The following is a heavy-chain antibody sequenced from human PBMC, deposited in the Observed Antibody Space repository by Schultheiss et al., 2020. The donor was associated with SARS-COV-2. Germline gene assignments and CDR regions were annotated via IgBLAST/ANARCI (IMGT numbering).Heavy chain of an antibody. CDR3: AITNWNYGVWGKNWFDP. Sequence: SVKVSCKASGGTFSSYAISWVRQAPGQGLEWMGGIIPILGIANYAQKFQGRVTITADKSTSTAYMELSSLRSEDTAVYYCAITNWNYGVWGKNWFDPWGQGTLVTVSS. J-gene: IGHJ5*02. D-gene: IGHD1-7*01. V-gene: IGHV1-69*10. CDR1: GGTFSSYA. CDR2: IIPILGIA.